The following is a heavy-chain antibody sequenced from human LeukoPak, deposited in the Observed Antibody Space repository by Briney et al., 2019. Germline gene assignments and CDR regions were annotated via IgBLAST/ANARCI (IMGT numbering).Heavy chain of an antibody. D-gene: IGHD4-17*01. CDR1: GFTFSDAY. CDR2: IKSKTDGGTT. V-gene: IGHV3-15*01. Sequence: GGSLRLSCAGSGFTFSDAYMTWVRQAPGKGLEWVGRIKSKTDGGTTDYGAPVKGRFTISRDDSKNTLYLQMNSLKIEDTAIYYCVAYGDSDWGQGTLVAVSS. CDR3: VAYGDSD. J-gene: IGHJ4*02.